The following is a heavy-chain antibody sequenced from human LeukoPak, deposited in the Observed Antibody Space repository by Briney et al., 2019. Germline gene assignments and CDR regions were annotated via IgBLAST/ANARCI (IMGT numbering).Heavy chain of an antibody. J-gene: IGHJ4*02. CDR3: VIRWQTPYYFDY. V-gene: IGHV3-48*04. CDR1: GFTFSSYS. D-gene: IGHD2-15*01. Sequence: PGGSLRLSCAASGFTFSSYSMNWVRQAPGKGLEWVSYITGNSSTIYYADSVKGRFTISRDNAKNTLYLQMNSLRAEDTAVYYCVIRWQTPYYFDYWGQGTLVTVSS. CDR2: ITGNSSTI.